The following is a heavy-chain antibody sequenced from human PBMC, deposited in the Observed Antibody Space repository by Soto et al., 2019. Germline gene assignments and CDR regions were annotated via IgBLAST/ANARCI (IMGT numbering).Heavy chain of an antibody. V-gene: IGHV4-31*03. CDR3: VRDRGY. Sequence: QVQLQESGPGLVKPSQTLSLTCTVSGGSISSDGYWWSWFRQHPGKGLEWIGYIYYTGSTSYNPSLKRRVTISLDTSKNQFSLKLSSVTAADTAVYYCVRDRGYWGQGTLVTVSS. J-gene: IGHJ4*02. CDR1: GGSISSDGYW. CDR2: IYYTGST.